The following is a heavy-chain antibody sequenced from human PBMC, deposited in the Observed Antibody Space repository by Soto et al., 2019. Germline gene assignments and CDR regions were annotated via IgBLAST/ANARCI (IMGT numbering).Heavy chain of an antibody. V-gene: IGHV3-23*01. CDR3: AKHRYSTTPGPFDS. Sequence: GGSLRLSCAGSGFTFRSYAMTWVRQAPGKGLEWVSTVSGDTGNTHYADSVKGRFTISRDNSKNTLYLQMSGPRAEDTAVYYCAKHRYSTTPGPFDSWGEGALVTVSS. CDR1: GFTFRSYA. D-gene: IGHD2-21*01. CDR2: VSGDTGNT. J-gene: IGHJ4*02.